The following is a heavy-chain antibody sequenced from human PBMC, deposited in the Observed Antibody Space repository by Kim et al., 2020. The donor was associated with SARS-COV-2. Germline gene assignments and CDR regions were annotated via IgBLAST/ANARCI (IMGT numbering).Heavy chain of an antibody. J-gene: IGHJ3*02. CDR2: ISWDGGST. V-gene: IGHV3-43*01. Sequence: GGSLRLSCAASGFTFDDYTMHWVRQAPGKGLEWVSLISWDGGSTYYADSVKGRFTISRDNSKNSLYLQMNSLRTEDTALYYCAKALPTYYYDSSGSYEAFDIWGQGTMVTVSS. D-gene: IGHD3-22*01. CDR1: GFTFDDYT. CDR3: AKALPTYYYDSSGSYEAFDI.